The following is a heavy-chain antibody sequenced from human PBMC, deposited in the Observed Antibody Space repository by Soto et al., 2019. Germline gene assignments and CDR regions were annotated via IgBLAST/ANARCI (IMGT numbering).Heavy chain of an antibody. CDR1: GFTFSSYG. V-gene: IGHV3-23*01. D-gene: IGHD2-15*01. J-gene: IGHJ4*02. CDR2: IRSDGCQT. Sequence: PGGSLRLSCTASGFTFSSYGMGWVRQAPGKGLQWVSTIRSDGCQTRYTDSVKGRFSISRDNSKNTVYLQMDSLRAEDTAMYFCARDVGLDSDYSFDYWGQGTQVTVSS. CDR3: ARDVGLDSDYSFDY.